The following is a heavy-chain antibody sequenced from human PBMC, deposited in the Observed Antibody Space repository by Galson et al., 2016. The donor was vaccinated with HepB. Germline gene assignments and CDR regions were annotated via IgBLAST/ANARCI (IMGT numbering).Heavy chain of an antibody. D-gene: IGHD4-17*01. CDR3: AKNFGDYVGDTFDK. CDR2: INQDGSEK. Sequence: SLRLSCAASGFTFNFYLMSWVRQAPGKGLEWVANINQDGSEKSYMDSVKGRFTISRDNAKNSLYLQMNSLRAEDTAVYYCAKNFGDYVGDTFDKWGQGTIVTVSS. CDR1: GFTFNFYL. V-gene: IGHV3-7*01. J-gene: IGHJ3*02.